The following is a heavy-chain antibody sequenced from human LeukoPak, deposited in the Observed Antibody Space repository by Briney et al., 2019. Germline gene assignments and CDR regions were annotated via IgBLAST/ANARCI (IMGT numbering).Heavy chain of an antibody. CDR3: ARQNLLRDFDY. CDR2: IYYSGST. CDR1: GGSISSGGYY. J-gene: IGHJ4*02. Sequence: PSETLSLTCTVSGGSISSGGYYWSWIRQHPGKGLEWIGYIYYSGSTYYNPSLKSRVTISVDTSKNQFFLKLSSVTAADTAVYYCARQNLLRDFDYWGQGTLVTVSS. V-gene: IGHV4-31*03. D-gene: IGHD3-22*01.